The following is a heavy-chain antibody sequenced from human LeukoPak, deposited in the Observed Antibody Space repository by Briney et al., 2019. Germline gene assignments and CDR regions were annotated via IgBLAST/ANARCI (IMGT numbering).Heavy chain of an antibody. J-gene: IGHJ4*02. CDR1: GYTFTSYY. V-gene: IGHV1-46*01. CDR3: ARDDILTGGFDY. Sequence: GASVKVSCKASGYTFTSYYMHWVRQAPGQGPEWMGIINPSGGSTSYAQKFQGRVTMTGDTSTSTVYMELSSLRSEDTAVYYCARDDILTGGFDYWGQGTLVTVSS. D-gene: IGHD3-9*01. CDR2: INPSGGST.